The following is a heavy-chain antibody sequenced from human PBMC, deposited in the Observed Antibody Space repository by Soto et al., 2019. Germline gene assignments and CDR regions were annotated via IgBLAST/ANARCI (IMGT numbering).Heavy chain of an antibody. CDR1: GFTFSSYS. Sequence: EVQLVESGGGLVQPGGSLRLSCAASGFTFSSYSMNWVRQAPGKGLEWVSYISSSSSTIYYADSVKGRFTISRDNAKNSLYLQMNRRRDDDTAVYCCARDHVSAAFDIWGQGTMVTVSS. V-gene: IGHV3-48*02. CDR2: ISSSSSTI. J-gene: IGHJ3*02. CDR3: ARDHVSAAFDI.